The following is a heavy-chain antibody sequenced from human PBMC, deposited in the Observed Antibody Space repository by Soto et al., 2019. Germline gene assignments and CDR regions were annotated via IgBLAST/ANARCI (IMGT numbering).Heavy chain of an antibody. CDR2: IYYSGSI. J-gene: IGHJ4*02. CDR3: ARLLHDNRGYYYFDY. CDR1: GGSIISSSCY. Sequence: SETLSLTCSVAGGSIISSSCYWGWISKPPGKGLEWIASIYYSGSIYHNPSLKSRVTMSIDTSKKQFSLKMSSVTAADTAVYYCARLLHDNRGYYYFDYWGRGTLVTVSS. V-gene: IGHV4-39*01. D-gene: IGHD3-9*01.